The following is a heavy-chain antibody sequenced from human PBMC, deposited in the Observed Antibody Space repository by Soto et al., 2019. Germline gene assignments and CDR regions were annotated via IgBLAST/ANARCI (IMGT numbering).Heavy chain of an antibody. V-gene: IGHV3-30*18. CDR3: SNDRKYYDFCSGYSTHRYHNYYMDV. CDR2: ISYDGSNK. D-gene: IGHD3-3*01. J-gene: IGHJ6*03. Sequence: GGSLRLSCAASGFTFSSYGMHWVRQAPGKGLEWVAVISYDGSNKYYADSVKGRFTISRDNSKNTLYLQMNSLRAEDTAVYYCSNDRKYYDFCSGYSTHRYHNYYMDVWGKGTTVTVSS. CDR1: GFTFSSYG.